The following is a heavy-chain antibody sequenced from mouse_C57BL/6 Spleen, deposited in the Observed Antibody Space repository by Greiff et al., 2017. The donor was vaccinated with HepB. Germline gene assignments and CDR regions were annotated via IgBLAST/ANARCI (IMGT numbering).Heavy chain of an antibody. Sequence: VQLQQPGAELVKPGASVKLSCKASGYTFTSYWMHWVKQRPGRGLEWIGMIHPNSGSTNYNEKFKSKATLTVDKSTSTPYMQLSSLTSEDSAVYYCASSLSGPYYFDYWVQGTTLTVSS. CDR2: IHPNSGST. J-gene: IGHJ2*01. CDR1: GYTFTSYW. CDR3: ASSLSGPYYFDY. V-gene: IGHV1-64*01. D-gene: IGHD3-2*02.